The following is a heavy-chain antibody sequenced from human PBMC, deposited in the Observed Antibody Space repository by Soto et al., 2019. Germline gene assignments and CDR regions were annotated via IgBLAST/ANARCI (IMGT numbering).Heavy chain of an antibody. V-gene: IGHV3-21*01. Sequence: GGSLRLSCAASGFTFSSYSMNWVRQAPGKGLEWVSSISSSSSYIYYADSVKGRFTISRDNAKNSLYLQMNSLRAEDTAVYYCARDPVPGYSYGWFYYYYYGMDVWGQGTTVTVS. CDR2: ISSSSSYI. CDR3: ARDPVPGYSYGWFYYYYYGMDV. D-gene: IGHD5-18*01. CDR1: GFTFSSYS. J-gene: IGHJ6*02.